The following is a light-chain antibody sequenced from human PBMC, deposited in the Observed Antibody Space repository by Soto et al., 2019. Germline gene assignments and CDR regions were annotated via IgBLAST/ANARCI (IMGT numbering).Light chain of an antibody. CDR2: GAS. V-gene: IGKV3-20*01. J-gene: IGKJ1*01. Sequence: ILVTQSPATMSLSPGERATLSCRASHILSSNYVSWYQQKPGQAPRLLIYGASTRATGVPDRCSGSGSGTDFTLTIRRLEPEDFAVYYCQQDGSSRTFGQGTKVDIK. CDR3: QQDGSSRT. CDR1: HILSSNY.